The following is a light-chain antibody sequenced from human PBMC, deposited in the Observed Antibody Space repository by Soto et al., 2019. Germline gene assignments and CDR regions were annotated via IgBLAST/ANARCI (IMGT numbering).Light chain of an antibody. V-gene: IGKV3-20*01. Sequence: IVLTQSPGTLSLSPGERVTLSCRASQTVTSNSLAWHQQKPCQPPRLLIYNTSSRATGIPDRFSGSGSGTDFTLTISRLEHEDFAVYYCQQYGGSPYTFGRGTKLEIK. J-gene: IGKJ2*01. CDR3: QQYGGSPYT. CDR1: QTVTSNS. CDR2: NTS.